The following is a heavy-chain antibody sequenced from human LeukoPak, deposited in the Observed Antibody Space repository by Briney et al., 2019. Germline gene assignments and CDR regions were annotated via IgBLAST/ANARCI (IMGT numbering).Heavy chain of an antibody. CDR3: ARALHPYGDYSY. D-gene: IGHD4-17*01. CDR1: GFTSSSYG. J-gene: IGHJ4*02. V-gene: IGHV3-30*02. CDR2: IRYDGSNK. Sequence: SGGSLRLSCAASGFTSSSYGMHWVRQAPGKGLEWVAFIRYDGSNKYYADSVKGRFTISRDNSKNTLYLQMNSLRAEDTAVYYCARALHPYGDYSYWGQGTLVTVSS.